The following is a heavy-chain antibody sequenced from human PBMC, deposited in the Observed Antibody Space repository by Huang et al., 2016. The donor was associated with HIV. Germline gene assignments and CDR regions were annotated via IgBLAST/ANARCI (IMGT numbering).Heavy chain of an antibody. CDR2: ILPDDSDT. V-gene: IGHV5-51*01. J-gene: IGHJ4*02. Sequence: VQLVQSGAEVKKPGESLKISCKGSGYSFSSYWIAWVRQMPGKGLEWMGIILPDDSDTPYSPSFEGQVTISADKSIGTAYLQWSSLKASDTAMYYCARRFSSSLGYFDYWGQGSLVTVSS. CDR3: ARRFSSSLGYFDY. D-gene: IGHD6-6*01. CDR1: GYSFSSYW.